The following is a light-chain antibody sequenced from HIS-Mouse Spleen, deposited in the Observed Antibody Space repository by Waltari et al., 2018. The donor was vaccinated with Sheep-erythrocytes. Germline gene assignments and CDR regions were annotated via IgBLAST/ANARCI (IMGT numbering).Light chain of an antibody. CDR3: CSYAGSYNHV. J-gene: IGLJ1*01. CDR2: QDS. Sequence: SYELTQPPSVSMSPGQTASITCSGDKLGDKYACWYQQKPGQSPVLVIYQDSKRPSGIPERFSGSNSGNTATLTISGTQAEDEADYYCCSYAGSYNHVFATGTKVTVL. CDR1: KLGDKY. V-gene: IGLV3-1*01.